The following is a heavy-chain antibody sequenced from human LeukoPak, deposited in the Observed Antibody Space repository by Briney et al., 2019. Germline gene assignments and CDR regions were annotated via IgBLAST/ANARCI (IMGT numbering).Heavy chain of an antibody. Sequence: QTGGSLRLSCAASGFMFSNYDMHWVRQAPGKGLEYVSHISTNGGSTYYAISVKGRFTISRDNSENTLYLQMGSLRAEDMAVYYCARGRGYIYGYDYWGQGTLVTVSS. CDR2: ISTNGGST. CDR3: ARGRGYIYGYDY. J-gene: IGHJ4*02. CDR1: GFMFSNYD. D-gene: IGHD5-18*01. V-gene: IGHV3-64*01.